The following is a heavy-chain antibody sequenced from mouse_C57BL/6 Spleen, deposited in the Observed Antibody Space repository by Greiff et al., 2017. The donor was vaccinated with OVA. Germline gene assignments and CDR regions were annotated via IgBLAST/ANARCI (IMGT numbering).Heavy chain of an antibody. CDR3: ARSNWDRAMDY. CDR2: INPNNGGT. V-gene: IGHV1-18*01. Sequence: VQLQQSGPELVKPGASVKIPCKASGYTFTDYNMDWVKQSHGKSLEWIGDINPNNGGTIYNQKFKGKATLTVDKSSSTAYMELRSLTSEDTAVYYWARSNWDRAMDYWGQGTSVTVPS. J-gene: IGHJ4*01. CDR1: GYTFTDYN. D-gene: IGHD4-1*02.